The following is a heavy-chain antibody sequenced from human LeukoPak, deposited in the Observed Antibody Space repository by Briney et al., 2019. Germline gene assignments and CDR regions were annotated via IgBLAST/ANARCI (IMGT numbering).Heavy chain of an antibody. CDR3: AKTLTVETTRGGFDY. D-gene: IGHD1-26*01. CDR1: GFTFSSYA. Sequence: PGGSLRLSCAASGFTFSSYAMSWVRQAPGKGLEWVSIISGSGGATYYADSVKGRFTISRDNSKNTLYMQVNSLRAEDTAIYYCAKTLTVETTRGGFDYWGQGTLVTVSS. J-gene: IGHJ4*02. CDR2: ISGSGGAT. V-gene: IGHV3-23*01.